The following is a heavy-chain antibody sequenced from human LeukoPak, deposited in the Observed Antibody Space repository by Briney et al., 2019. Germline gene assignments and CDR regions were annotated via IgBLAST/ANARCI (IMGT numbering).Heavy chain of an antibody. CDR3: ARDGCSSTSCYGAFDI. V-gene: IGHV1-3*01. Sequence: ASVKVSCKASGYTFTNYAMHWVRLAPGQRLQWMGWINLVNGNTKYSQYFEGRVTITRDTSTSTAYMELRSLRSDDTAVYYCARDGCSSTSCYGAFDIWGQGTMVTVSS. J-gene: IGHJ3*02. D-gene: IGHD2-2*01. CDR1: GYTFTNYA. CDR2: INLVNGNT.